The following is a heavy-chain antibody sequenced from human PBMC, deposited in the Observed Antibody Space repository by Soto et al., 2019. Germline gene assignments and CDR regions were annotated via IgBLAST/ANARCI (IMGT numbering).Heavy chain of an antibody. CDR3: ASRKYDFWSGYSYFGL. V-gene: IGHV1-8*01. CDR2: MNPNSGNT. Sequence: ASVKVSCKASGYTFTSYDINWVRQATGQGLEWMGWMNPNSGNTGYAQKFQGRVTMTRNTSISTAYMELSSLRSEDTAVYYCASRKYDFWSGYSYFGLWGRGTLVTVSS. D-gene: IGHD3-3*01. CDR1: GYTFTSYD. J-gene: IGHJ2*01.